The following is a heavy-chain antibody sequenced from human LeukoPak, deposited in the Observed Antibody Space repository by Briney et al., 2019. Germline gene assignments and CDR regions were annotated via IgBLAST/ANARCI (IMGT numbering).Heavy chain of an antibody. CDR2: INSDGSST. J-gene: IGHJ4*02. Sequence: PGGSLRLSCAASGFTFSSFWMHWVRHAPGQGLVWVSRINSDGSSTSYADSVKGRFTFSRDNAKNTLYLQMNSLRAEDTAVYYCARSEFSFDYWGQGTLVTVSS. CDR1: GFTFSSFW. CDR3: ARSEFSFDY. V-gene: IGHV3-74*01.